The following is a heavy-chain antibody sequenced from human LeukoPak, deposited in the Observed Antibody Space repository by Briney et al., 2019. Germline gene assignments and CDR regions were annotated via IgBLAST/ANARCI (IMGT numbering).Heavy chain of an antibody. V-gene: IGHV3-15*01. Sequence: GGSLRLSCAASGFTFSNAWMSWVRQAPGKGLEWVGRIKRKTDGGTTDYAAPVKGRFTISRDDSKNTLYLQMNSLRAEDTAVYYCAKEWGQYNWNYELYYWGQGTLVTVSS. CDR2: IKRKTDGGTT. CDR3: AKEWGQYNWNYELYY. J-gene: IGHJ4*02. CDR1: GFTFSNAW. D-gene: IGHD1-7*01.